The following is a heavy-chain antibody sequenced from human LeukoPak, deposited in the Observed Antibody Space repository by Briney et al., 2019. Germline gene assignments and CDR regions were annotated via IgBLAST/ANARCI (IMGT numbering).Heavy chain of an antibody. CDR2: INPKRGGT. CDR3: ARVVPAAVLGDYFDY. J-gene: IGHJ4*02. D-gene: IGHD2-2*01. Sequence: ASVTVSCKTSGYTFSGFYIHWVRQAPGQGLEWMGWINPKRGGTKYLKKFQGRVTMTRDTSIATAYIEVNRLTSDDTADYYCARVVPAAVLGDYFDYWGQGTLVTVSS. CDR1: GYTFSGFY. V-gene: IGHV1-2*02.